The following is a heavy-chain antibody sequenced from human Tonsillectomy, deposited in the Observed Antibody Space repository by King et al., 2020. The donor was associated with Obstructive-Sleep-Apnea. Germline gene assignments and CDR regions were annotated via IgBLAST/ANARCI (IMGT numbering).Heavy chain of an antibody. CDR2: IYYGGTT. D-gene: IGHD4-17*01. CDR1: GGSISGAGYY. J-gene: IGHJ4*02. Sequence: VQLQESGPGLVQPSQTLSLTCTVSGGSISGAGYYWGWIRQYPGKGLEWIGYIYYGGTTYYNPSLKSRVTMSVDTSKNQFSLNLSSVTAADTAVYYCASDGDYSVLGYWGQGTLVTVSS. V-gene: IGHV4-31*03. CDR3: ASDGDYSVLGY.